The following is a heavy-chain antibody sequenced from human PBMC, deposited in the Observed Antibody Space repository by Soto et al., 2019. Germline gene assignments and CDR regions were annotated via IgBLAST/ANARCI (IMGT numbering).Heavy chain of an antibody. J-gene: IGHJ6*02. V-gene: IGHV3-30*02. Sequence: GGSLRLSCTASGFTFSSYGMHWVRQVPGKGLEWVSLISYDGSKKYYADSVKGRFTISRDNSKNSLYLQMNSLRTEDTALYYCAKDSAPYVVVNTYYYGMDVWGQGTTVTVSS. D-gene: IGHD3-22*01. CDR3: AKDSAPYVVVNTYYYGMDV. CDR1: GFTFSSYG. CDR2: ISYDGSKK.